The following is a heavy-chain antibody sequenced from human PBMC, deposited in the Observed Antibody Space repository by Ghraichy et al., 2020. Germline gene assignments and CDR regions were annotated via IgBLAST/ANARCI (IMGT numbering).Heavy chain of an antibody. V-gene: IGHV3-53*01. J-gene: IGHJ4*02. Sequence: GGSLRLSCAASGFTVSSNYMSWVRQAPGKGLEWVSVIYSGGSTYYADSVKGRFTISRDNSKNTLYLQMNSLRAEDTAVYYCATASYCSGGSCYYGLDYWGQGTLVTVSS. CDR3: ATASYCSGGSCYYGLDY. CDR2: IYSGGST. D-gene: IGHD2-15*01. CDR1: GFTVSSNY.